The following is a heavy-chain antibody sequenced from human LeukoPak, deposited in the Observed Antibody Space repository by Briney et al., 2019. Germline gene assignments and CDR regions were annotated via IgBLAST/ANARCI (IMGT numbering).Heavy chain of an antibody. D-gene: IGHD6-13*01. V-gene: IGHV3-23*01. CDR3: ATNVEAADRSG. Sequence: GGSLRLSCAASGFTFSSYAMSWVRQAPGKGLEWVSAISGSGGSTYYADSVKGRFTISGDNSKNTLYLQMNSLRAEDTAVYYCATNVEAADRSGWGQGTLVTVSS. J-gene: IGHJ4*02. CDR1: GFTFSSYA. CDR2: ISGSGGST.